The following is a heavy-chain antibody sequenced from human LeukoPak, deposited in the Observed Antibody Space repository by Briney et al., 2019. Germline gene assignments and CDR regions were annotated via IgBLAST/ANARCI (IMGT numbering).Heavy chain of an antibody. CDR1: GFTFNNAW. Sequence: GGSLRLSCAASGFTFNNAWMSWVRQAPGKGLEWVGRSKSKSDGGTTDYAAPVKGRFTISRDDSKDTLYLQMNSLKTEDTAMYYCTTAPAGYTSGYNWYFDLWGRGTLVTVSS. CDR2: SKSKSDGGTT. D-gene: IGHD6-19*01. V-gene: IGHV3-15*01. J-gene: IGHJ2*01. CDR3: TTAPAGYTSGYNWYFDL.